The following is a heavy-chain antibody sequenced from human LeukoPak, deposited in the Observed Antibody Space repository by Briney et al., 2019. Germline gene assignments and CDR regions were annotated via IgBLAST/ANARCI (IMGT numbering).Heavy chain of an antibody. D-gene: IGHD4-17*01. CDR1: GGSISSSSYY. V-gene: IGHV4-39*07. CDR2: IYYSGST. Sequence: SETLSLTCTVSGGSISSSSYYWGWIRQPPGKGLEWIGSIYYSGSTYYNPSLKSRVTISVDKSKNQFSLKLSSVTAADTAVYYCARLRTTVTTYNWFDPWGQGTLVTVSS. J-gene: IGHJ5*02. CDR3: ARLRTTVTTYNWFDP.